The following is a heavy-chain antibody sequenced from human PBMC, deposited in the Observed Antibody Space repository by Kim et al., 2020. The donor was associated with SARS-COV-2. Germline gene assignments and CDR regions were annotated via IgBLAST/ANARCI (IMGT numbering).Heavy chain of an antibody. CDR1: GYSFNVYY. CDR2: INPNSGGT. J-gene: IGHJ5*02. V-gene: IGHV1-2*04. D-gene: IGHD2-2*01. Sequence: ASVKVSCKASGYSFNVYYIHWVRQAPGHGLEWVGWINPNSGGTHFAQKFRGWVTMTSDASISTVSMELRSLKSGDTAVYYCARGLPYASAWYDLWGQGTLVSVSS. CDR3: ARGLPYASAWYDL.